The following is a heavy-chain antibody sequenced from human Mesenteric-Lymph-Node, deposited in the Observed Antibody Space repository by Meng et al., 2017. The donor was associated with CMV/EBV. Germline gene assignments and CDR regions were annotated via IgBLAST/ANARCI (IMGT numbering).Heavy chain of an antibody. Sequence: GESLKISCAASGFTFSSHGMHWVRQAPGKGLEWVAFIRSDGSNEYYADSVKGRFTISRDNSKNTLYLQMNCLRFEDTSVYYCAKDFSSSWYSLNGMDVWGQGTTVTVSS. CDR2: IRSDGSNE. CDR3: AKDFSSSWYSLNGMDV. D-gene: IGHD6-13*01. CDR1: GFTFSSHG. J-gene: IGHJ6*02. V-gene: IGHV3-30*02.